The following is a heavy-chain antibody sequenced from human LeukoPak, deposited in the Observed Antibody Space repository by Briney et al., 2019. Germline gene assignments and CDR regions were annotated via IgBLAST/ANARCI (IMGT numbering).Heavy chain of an antibody. J-gene: IGHJ3*02. V-gene: IGHV3-21*01. D-gene: IGHD2-21*01. Sequence: GGSLRLSCAASGFTFSDYTMNWVRLAPGKGLEWVSSISGSSNYIYYADSVKGRFTISRGNAKNSLYLQMNSLRVEDTAVYYCARDGSGDNDAFDIWGQGTMVTVSS. CDR1: GFTFSDYT. CDR2: ISGSSNYI. CDR3: ARDGSGDNDAFDI.